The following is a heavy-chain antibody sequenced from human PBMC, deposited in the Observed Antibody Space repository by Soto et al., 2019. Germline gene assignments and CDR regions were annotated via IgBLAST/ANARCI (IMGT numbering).Heavy chain of an antibody. D-gene: IGHD2-15*01. CDR1: GGSISSYY. Sequence: SETLSLTCTVSGGSISSYYWSWIRQPPGKGLEWIGYIYYSGSNNYNPSLKSRVTISVDTSKNQFSLKLSSVTAADTAVYYGARGGEDIVVVVAATGAFDIWGQGTMVTVSS. J-gene: IGHJ3*02. V-gene: IGHV4-59*01. CDR3: ARGGEDIVVVVAATGAFDI. CDR2: IYYSGSN.